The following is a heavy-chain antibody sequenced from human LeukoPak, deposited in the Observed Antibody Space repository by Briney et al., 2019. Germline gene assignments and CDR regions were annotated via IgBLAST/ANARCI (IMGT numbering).Heavy chain of an antibody. V-gene: IGHV1-18*01. D-gene: IGHD3-3*02. CDR3: ARDLSKAYFDY. J-gene: IGHJ4*02. CDR1: GWTFTRYG. CDR2: ISAYNGNT. Sequence: ASVQVTCKASGWTFTRYGINWVRQARSQELEGMGWISAYNGNTNYAQKLQGRVTMTTDTSTSTAYMELRSLRSDDTAVYYCARDLSKAYFDYWGQGTLVTVSS.